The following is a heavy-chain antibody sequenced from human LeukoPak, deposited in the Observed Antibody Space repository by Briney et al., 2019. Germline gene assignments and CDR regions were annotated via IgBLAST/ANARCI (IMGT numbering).Heavy chain of an antibody. V-gene: IGHV1-46*01. CDR2: INPSGGST. J-gene: IGHJ5*02. Sequence: ASVKVSCKASGYTFTSYYMHWVRQAPGQGLEWMGIINPSGGSTSYAQKFQGRATMTRDTSTSTVYMELSSLRSEDTAVYYCARDPELMADRFGFDPWGQGTLVTVSS. CDR3: ARDPELMADRFGFDP. CDR1: GYTFTSYY. D-gene: IGHD3-10*01.